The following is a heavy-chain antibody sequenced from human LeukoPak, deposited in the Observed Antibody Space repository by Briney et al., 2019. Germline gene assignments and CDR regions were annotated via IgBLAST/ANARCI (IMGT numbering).Heavy chain of an antibody. J-gene: IGHJ4*02. Sequence: GGSLTLSCAASGFTFRNYWMGWVRQAPGKGLEWVANIKQDGSEKYYVDSVTGRFSISRDNAQNSLYLQMNGLRAEDTAVYYCARWATSFDLWGQGTLVTVSS. CDR2: IKQDGSEK. V-gene: IGHV3-7*01. CDR3: ARWATSFDL. CDR1: GFTFRNYW.